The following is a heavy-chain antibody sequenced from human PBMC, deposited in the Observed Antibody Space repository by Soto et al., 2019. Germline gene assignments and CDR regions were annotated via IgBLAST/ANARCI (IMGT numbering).Heavy chain of an antibody. J-gene: IGHJ4*02. CDR2: ISSSSNYI. D-gene: IGHD2-8*02. V-gene: IGHV3-21*01. CDR3: ARGTAQQPKDY. CDR1: GFTFNTYT. Sequence: PGGSLRLSCTASGFTFNTYTVNWIRQAPGKGLEWVSSISSSSNYIYYADSVKGRFTISRDNAKNSLYLQMNSLRAEDTAVYYCARGTAQQPKDYWGEGTLVTVSS.